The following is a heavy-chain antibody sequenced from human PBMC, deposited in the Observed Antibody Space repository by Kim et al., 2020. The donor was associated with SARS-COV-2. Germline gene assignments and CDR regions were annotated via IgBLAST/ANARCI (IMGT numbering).Heavy chain of an antibody. Sequence: ASVKVSCKASGYTFTSYHINWVRQATGQGLEWMGWMNPNSGNTGYAQKFQGRVTMTRNTTIKTAYMELRSLRSEDTAVYYCARATALNSSSWYGGWYYYYYYMDVWGKGTTVTVSS. D-gene: IGHD6-13*01. CDR2: MNPNSGNT. CDR3: ARATALNSSSWYGGWYYYYYYMDV. J-gene: IGHJ6*03. CDR1: GYTFTSYH. V-gene: IGHV1-8*01.